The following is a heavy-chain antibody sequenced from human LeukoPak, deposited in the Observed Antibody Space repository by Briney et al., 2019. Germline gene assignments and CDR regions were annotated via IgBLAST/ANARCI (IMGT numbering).Heavy chain of an antibody. Sequence: GGSLRLSCAASGFTFSNYLMHWVRQAPGKGLVWVSRITSDGSSTHYADSVKGRFTISRDNAKNTLYLQMNSLTAEGTAVYYCVSLGYCSTSSCQPWGQGTLVTVSS. CDR3: VSLGYCSTSSCQP. CDR1: GFTFSNYL. CDR2: ITSDGSST. J-gene: IGHJ4*02. D-gene: IGHD2-2*01. V-gene: IGHV3-74*01.